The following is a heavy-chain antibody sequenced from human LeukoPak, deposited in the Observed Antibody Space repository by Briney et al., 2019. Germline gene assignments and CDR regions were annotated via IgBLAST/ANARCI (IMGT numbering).Heavy chain of an antibody. CDR3: TRDPNHPGYSSGWYY. V-gene: IGHV3-48*04. CDR2: ISHTDDPS. CDR1: GFTFSSYS. Sequence: GGSLRLSCAASGFTFSSYSMIWVRQAPGKGLEWVSSISHTDDPSHYADSVRGRFSISRDNAKNSLYLQMNSLRVEDTAVYYCTRDPNHPGYSSGWYYWGQGTLVTVSS. D-gene: IGHD6-19*01. J-gene: IGHJ4*02.